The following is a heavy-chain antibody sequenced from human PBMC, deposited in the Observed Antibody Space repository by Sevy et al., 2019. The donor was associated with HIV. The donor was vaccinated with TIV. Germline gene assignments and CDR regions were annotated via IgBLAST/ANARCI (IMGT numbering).Heavy chain of an antibody. CDR1: GISFTTSG. V-gene: IGHV3-30*18. J-gene: IGHJ6*02. CDR2: ISYHGRDK. CDR3: AKDFTGYNGMDV. D-gene: IGHD3-9*01. Sequence: QPGGSLRLSCVVSGISFTTSGMHWVRQAPGKGLEWVAVISYHGRDKFYAESVKGRSTISRDNSKNMLYLQMNSLRAEDTAVYYCAKDFTGYNGMDVWGQGTMVTVSS.